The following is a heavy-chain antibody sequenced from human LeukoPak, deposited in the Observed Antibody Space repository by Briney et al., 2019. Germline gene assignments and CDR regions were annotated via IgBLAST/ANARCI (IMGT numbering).Heavy chain of an antibody. V-gene: IGHV3-53*01. CDR3: ARDSGAYYDSSGYFDY. Sequence: GGSLRLSCAASGFTVSSNYMSWVRQAPGKGLEWVSVIYSGGSTYYADSVKGRFTISRDNSKNTLYLQMNSLRAEDTAVSYCARDSGAYYDSSGYFDYWGQGTLVTVSS. CDR1: GFTVSSNY. J-gene: IGHJ4*02. D-gene: IGHD3-22*01. CDR2: IYSGGST.